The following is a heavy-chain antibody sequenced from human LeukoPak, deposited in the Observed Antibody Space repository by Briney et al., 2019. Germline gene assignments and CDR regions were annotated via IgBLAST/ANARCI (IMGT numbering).Heavy chain of an antibody. V-gene: IGHV1-18*01. J-gene: IGHJ3*02. CDR2: ISAYNGNT. CDR1: GYTFTSYG. CDR3: ARDPDDILTGYQGENAFDI. Sequence: ASVKVSCKASGYTFTSYGISWVRQAPGQGLEWMGWISAYNGNTNYAQKLQGRVTMTIDTSTSTAYMELRSLRSDDTAVYYCARDPDDILTGYQGENAFDIWGQGTVVTVSS. D-gene: IGHD3-9*01.